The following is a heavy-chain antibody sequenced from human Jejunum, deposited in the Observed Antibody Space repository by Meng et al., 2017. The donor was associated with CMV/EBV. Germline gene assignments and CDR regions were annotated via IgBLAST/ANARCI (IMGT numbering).Heavy chain of an antibody. CDR1: YG. D-gene: IGHD3-3*01. J-gene: IGHJ4*02. CDR2: IRFDGTNK. CDR3: AKDSYGERKFWSGYYADH. V-gene: IGHV3-30*02. Sequence: YGFHWVRQAPGKGLEWVAFIRFDGTNKFFIDSVTGRFSLSRDNSKNSVYLQMNSLGPDDTAVYYCAKDSYGERKFWSGYYADHWGQGTMVTVSS.